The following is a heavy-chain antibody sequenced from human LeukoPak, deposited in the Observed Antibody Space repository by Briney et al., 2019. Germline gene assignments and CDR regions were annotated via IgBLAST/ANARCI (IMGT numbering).Heavy chain of an antibody. D-gene: IGHD6-13*01. V-gene: IGHV3-23*01. Sequence: GGSLRLSCAASGFTFTYYAMNWVRQAPGKGLEWLSAISGGGGTTYYADSVKGRFTISRDNSKNTLYLQMNSLRGEDTAVYYCAKDQRGTIAAAVQFDYWGQGTLVRVSA. CDR1: GFTFTYYA. CDR2: ISGGGGTT. CDR3: AKDQRGTIAAAVQFDY. J-gene: IGHJ4*02.